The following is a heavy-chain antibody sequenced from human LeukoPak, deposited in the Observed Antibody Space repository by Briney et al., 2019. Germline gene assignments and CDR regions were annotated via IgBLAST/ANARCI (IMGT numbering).Heavy chain of an antibody. CDR2: ISSSSNVI. CDR3: AKAPVTSCRGAFCYPFDS. CDR1: GFTFNSYA. J-gene: IGHJ4*02. D-gene: IGHD2-15*01. Sequence: GGSLRLSCAASGFTFNSYAFNWVRQAPGKGLEWVSYISSSSNVIYYTDSVKGRFTISRDNARNLLSLQMNSLRAEDTAVYYCAKAPVTSCRGAFCYPFDSWGQGTLVTVSS. V-gene: IGHV3-48*01.